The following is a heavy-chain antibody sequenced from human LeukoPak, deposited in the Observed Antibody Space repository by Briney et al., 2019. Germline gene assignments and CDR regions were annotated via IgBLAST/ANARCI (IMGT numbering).Heavy chain of an antibody. V-gene: IGHV4-4*09. CDR1: GGSISSYY. CDR2: IYTSGST. Sequence: SETLSLTCTVSGGSISSYYWSWIRQPPGKGLEWIGYIYTSGSTNYNPSLKSRVTISVDTSKNQFSLKQSSVTAADTAVYYCARQSIAARPGFDYWGQGTLVTVSS. J-gene: IGHJ4*02. D-gene: IGHD6-6*01. CDR3: ARQSIAARPGFDY.